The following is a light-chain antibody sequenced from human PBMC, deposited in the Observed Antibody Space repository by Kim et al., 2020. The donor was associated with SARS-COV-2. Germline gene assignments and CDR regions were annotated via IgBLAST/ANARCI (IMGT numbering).Light chain of an antibody. J-gene: IGLJ2*01. Sequence: GAPGQTASNTCSGDKLGAKYACWYQQKPGQAPVLVIYQDSKRPSGIPGRFSGSNSGNTATLTISGTQAMDEADYYCQAWDSSTVVFGGGTQLTVL. CDR2: QDS. CDR3: QAWDSSTVV. V-gene: IGLV3-1*01. CDR1: KLGAKY.